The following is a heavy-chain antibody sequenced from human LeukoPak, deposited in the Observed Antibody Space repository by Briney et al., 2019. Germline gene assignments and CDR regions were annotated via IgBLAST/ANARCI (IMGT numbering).Heavy chain of an antibody. CDR3: ARDLSPVVRASPMGY. CDR1: GFTFTSYG. J-gene: IGHJ4*02. CDR2: ITYDGYYK. V-gene: IGHV3-30*03. D-gene: IGHD3-10*01. Sequence: GGSLRLSCAASGFTFTSYGMHWVRQAPGKGLEWVALITYDGYYKYYSDSVKGRFTISSDTSKNTLYLRMNSLRAEDTAVYYCARDLSPVVRASPMGYWGQGTLVTVSS.